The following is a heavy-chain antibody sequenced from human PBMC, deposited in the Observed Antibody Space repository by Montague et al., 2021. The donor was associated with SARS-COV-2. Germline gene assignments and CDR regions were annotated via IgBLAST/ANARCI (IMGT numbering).Heavy chain of an antibody. V-gene: IGHV3-23*01. J-gene: IGHJ3*01. D-gene: IGHD2-15*01. Sequence: SLRLSCAASGFTFSSYGMHWVRQAPGKGLEWVSAISSNGANTYYAGSVKGRFTISRDNSKNTLYLQLNSLRDEDTAVYYCAKEGVGVGADGFDYWGQGTMVTASS. CDR2: ISSNGANT. CDR1: GFTFSSYG. CDR3: AKEGVGVGADGFDY.